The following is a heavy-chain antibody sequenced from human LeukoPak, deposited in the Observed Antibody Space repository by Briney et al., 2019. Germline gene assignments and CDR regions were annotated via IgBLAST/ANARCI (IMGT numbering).Heavy chain of an antibody. CDR3: ARPQSHFWSGYYWFDP. CDR1: GGSISSSSYY. CDR2: IYYSGST. J-gene: IGHJ5*02. V-gene: IGHV4-39*01. Sequence: PSETLSLTCTVSGGSISSSSYYWGWIRQPPGKGLEWIGSIYYSGSTYYNPSLKSRVTISVDTSKNQFSLKLSSVTAADTAVYYCARPQSHFWSGYYWFDPWGQGTLVTVSS. D-gene: IGHD3-3*02.